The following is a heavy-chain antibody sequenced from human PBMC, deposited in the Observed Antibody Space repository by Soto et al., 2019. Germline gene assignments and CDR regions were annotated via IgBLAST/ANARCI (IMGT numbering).Heavy chain of an antibody. J-gene: IGHJ3*02. V-gene: IGHV2-5*02. D-gene: IGHD6-6*01. CDR3: ARSFAPFDI. CDR1: GFSLSTSGVG. Sequence: QITLKESGRTLVKPTQTLTLTCTFSGFSLSTSGVGVGWIRQPPGKALEWLASIYWDDDKRYSPSLKSRLTITKDTFKNQVFLTMTNMDPVDTATYYCARSFAPFDIWGQGIMVTVSS. CDR2: IYWDDDK.